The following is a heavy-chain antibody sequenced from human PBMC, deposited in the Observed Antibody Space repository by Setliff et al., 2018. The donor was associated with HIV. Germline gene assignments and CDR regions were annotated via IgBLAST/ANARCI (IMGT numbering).Heavy chain of an antibody. CDR2: IYSTGST. Sequence: SETLSLTCTVSGASITSHYWSWIRQSPGRELEWIGYIYSTGSTNYNPSLQSRVSISMNASKNKFSLKVTSVTSADTAVYYCAKGAGFYGDYTFDYWGRGNLVTVSS. D-gene: IGHD4-17*01. CDR3: AKGAGFYGDYTFDY. V-gene: IGHV4-59*11. CDR1: GASITSHY. J-gene: IGHJ4*02.